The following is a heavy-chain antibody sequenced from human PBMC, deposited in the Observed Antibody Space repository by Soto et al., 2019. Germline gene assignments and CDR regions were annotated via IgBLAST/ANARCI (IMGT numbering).Heavy chain of an antibody. D-gene: IGHD3-10*01. V-gene: IGHV3-23*01. Sequence: PGGSLRLSCAASGFPFSSTDMTWFRQAPGKGLEWVSTIDGSGGTTYYADSVKGRFTISRDNSINTVFLQMNSLRADDTALYFCAKNSGWFNTWGQGALVTVSS. J-gene: IGHJ5*02. CDR3: AKNSGWFNT. CDR1: GFPFSSTD. CDR2: IDGSGGTT.